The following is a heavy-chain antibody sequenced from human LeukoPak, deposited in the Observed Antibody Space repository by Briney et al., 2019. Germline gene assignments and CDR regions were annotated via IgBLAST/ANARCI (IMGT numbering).Heavy chain of an antibody. CDR1: GYTFTTYG. J-gene: IGHJ4*02. CDR3: ARVWFGELLLDY. D-gene: IGHD3-10*01. Sequence: GASVKVSCEASGYTFTTYGISWVRQAPGQGLEWMGWISAYNADTNYAQKLQGRVTMTTDTSTSTAYMELRSLRSDDTAVYYCARVWFGELLLDYWGQGTLVTVSS. CDR2: ISAYNADT. V-gene: IGHV1-18*01.